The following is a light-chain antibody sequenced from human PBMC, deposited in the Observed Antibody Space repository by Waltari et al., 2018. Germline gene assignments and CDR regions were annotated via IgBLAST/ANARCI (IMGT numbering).Light chain of an antibody. CDR3: QQYYSYPIT. CDR2: KAS. Sequence: DIEMTQSPSTRSASVGDRVTITCRASQSISNWLTWYQQKPGKAPNLLIYKASSLESGVPSRFSGSGSGTEFTLTISSLQPDDFATYYCQQYYSYPITFGGGTKVEIK. V-gene: IGKV1-5*03. J-gene: IGKJ4*01. CDR1: QSISNW.